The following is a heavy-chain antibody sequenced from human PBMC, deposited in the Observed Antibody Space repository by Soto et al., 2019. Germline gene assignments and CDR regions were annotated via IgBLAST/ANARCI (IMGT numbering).Heavy chain of an antibody. D-gene: IGHD2-21*02. CDR2: IGVTAGST. Sequence: GGSLILSYEASRFTFSNFSMSWVRQAPGKGLEWISTIGVTAGSTYYADSVKGRFTISRDNAENSLYLQMNSLRAEDTAIYYCAREETAWPLAYGLDVWGQGTTVTVSS. V-gene: IGHV3-23*01. CDR1: RFTFSNFS. J-gene: IGHJ6*02. CDR3: AREETAWPLAYGLDV.